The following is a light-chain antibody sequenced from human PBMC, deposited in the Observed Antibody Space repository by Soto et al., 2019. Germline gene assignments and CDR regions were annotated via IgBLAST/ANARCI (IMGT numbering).Light chain of an antibody. V-gene: IGKV3-20*01. CDR3: QQYGSSPRT. Sequence: EIVLTQSPGTLSLSPGERATLSCRASQSVSSNYLAWYQQKPGQAPRLLMYGASTRATGIPDRFSGSGSGTDFTLTISRLEPEDFEVYYCQQYGSSPRTFGQGTKVEIK. CDR1: QSVSSNY. J-gene: IGKJ1*01. CDR2: GAS.